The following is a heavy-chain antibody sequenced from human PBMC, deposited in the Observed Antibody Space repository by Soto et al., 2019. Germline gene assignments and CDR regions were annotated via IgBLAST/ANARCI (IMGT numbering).Heavy chain of an antibody. J-gene: IGHJ4*02. CDR2: INSDGSST. Sequence: GGSLRLSCAASGFTFSSYWMHWVRQAPGKGLVWVSRINSDGSSTSYADSVKGRFTISRDNAKNTLYLQMNSLRAEDTAVYYCAIHPKSFGFDYWGQGTLVTVSS. D-gene: IGHD3-10*01. V-gene: IGHV3-74*01. CDR1: GFTFSSYW. CDR3: AIHPKSFGFDY.